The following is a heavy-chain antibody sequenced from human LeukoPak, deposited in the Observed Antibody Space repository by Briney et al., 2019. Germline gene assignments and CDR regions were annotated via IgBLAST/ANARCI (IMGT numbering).Heavy chain of an antibody. D-gene: IGHD6-13*01. V-gene: IGHV3-21*01. J-gene: IGHJ3*02. CDR3: ATEQLVLTDAFDI. Sequence: PGGSLRLSCAASGLTFSSYSMNWVRQAPGKGLEWVSSISSSSSYIYYADSVKGRFTISRDNAKNSLYLQMNSLRAEDTAVYYCATEQLVLTDAFDIWGQGTMVTVSS. CDR2: ISSSSSYI. CDR1: GLTFSSYS.